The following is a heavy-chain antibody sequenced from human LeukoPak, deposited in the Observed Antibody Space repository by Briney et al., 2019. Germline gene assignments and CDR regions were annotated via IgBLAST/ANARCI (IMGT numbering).Heavy chain of an antibody. J-gene: IGHJ5*02. D-gene: IGHD6-13*01. CDR3: ARSDSSSWRLTEWCDP. CDR2: IYTRGST. CDR1: GASISSGSYY. V-gene: IGHV4-61*02. Sequence: SQTLSLTCTVSGASISSGSYYWSWIRQPAGKGLEWIGRIYTRGSTSYNPSLKSRVTISVDTSKNQFSLKLSSVTAADTAVYFCARSDSSSWRLTEWCDPWGQGTVVTVSS.